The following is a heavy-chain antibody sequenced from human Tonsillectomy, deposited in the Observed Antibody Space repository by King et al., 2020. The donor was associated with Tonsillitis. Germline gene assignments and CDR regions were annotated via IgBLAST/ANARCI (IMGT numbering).Heavy chain of an antibody. Sequence: VQLPQWGAGLLKSSETLSLTCAVDGGSFSDHYWAWIRQPPGMGLEWIGEINQYGSTDYNPSLKSRVTISGDTSKNQFFLNLTSVTAADTAVYYCTRASEEAGDAFDIWGQGSLVTVSS. CDR1: GGSFSDHY. CDR2: INQYGST. D-gene: IGHD2-2*01. CDR3: TRASEEAGDAFDI. J-gene: IGHJ3*02. V-gene: IGHV4-34*01.